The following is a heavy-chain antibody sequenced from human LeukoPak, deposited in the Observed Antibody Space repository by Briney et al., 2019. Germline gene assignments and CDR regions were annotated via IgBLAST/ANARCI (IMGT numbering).Heavy chain of an antibody. D-gene: IGHD2-2*01. Sequence: ASVKVSCKASGYTFTRYYMHWVRQAPGQGLEWMGWINPNSGGTNYAQEFQGRVTMTRDTSITTAYMEVRRLRSDDTAVYYCARDLPAAMRMGLDYWGQGTLVTVSS. CDR3: ARDLPAAMRMGLDY. CDR1: GYTFTRYY. CDR2: INPNSGGT. V-gene: IGHV1-2*02. J-gene: IGHJ4*02.